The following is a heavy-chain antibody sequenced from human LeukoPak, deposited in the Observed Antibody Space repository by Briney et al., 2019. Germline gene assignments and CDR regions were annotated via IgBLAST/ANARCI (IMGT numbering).Heavy chain of an antibody. CDR3: ARDLVSGAYTFDI. CDR1: GSTFSS. V-gene: IGHV3-48*03. Sequence: VGSLGLSCAASGSTFSSFSTYDFKWVRHAPGKGLEWVSYISSSGGTIYYADSVKGRFTVSRDNAANSLYLQMNSLRAEDTAIYYCARDLVSGAYTFDIGGQATLATVSS. J-gene: IGHJ3*02. CDR2: ISSSGGTI. D-gene: IGHD3-16*01.